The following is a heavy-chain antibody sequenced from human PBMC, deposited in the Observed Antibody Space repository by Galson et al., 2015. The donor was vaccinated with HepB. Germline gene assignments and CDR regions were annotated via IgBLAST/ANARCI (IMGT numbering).Heavy chain of an antibody. D-gene: IGHD2-21*02. Sequence: SLRLSCAASGFTFSSYGMHWVRQAPGKGLEWVAVIWYDGSNKYYADSVKGRFTISRDNSKNTLYLQMNSLRAEDTAVYYCARGPPCGGDCSSEYYWGQGTLVTVSS. CDR2: IWYDGSNK. J-gene: IGHJ4*02. CDR1: GFTFSSYG. V-gene: IGHV3-33*01. CDR3: ARGPPCGGDCSSEYY.